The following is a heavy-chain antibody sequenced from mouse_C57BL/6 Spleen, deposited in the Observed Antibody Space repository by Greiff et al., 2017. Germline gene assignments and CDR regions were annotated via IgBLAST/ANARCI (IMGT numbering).Heavy chain of an antibody. D-gene: IGHD2-5*01. CDR2: IYPSDSET. CDR1: GYTFTSYW. Sequence: VQLQQPGAELVRPGSSVKLSCKASGYTFTSYWMDWVKQRPGQGLEWIGNIYPSDSETHYNQKFKDKATLTVDKSSSTAYMQLSSLTSEDSAVYYCAYYSNLRGYFDYWGKGTTLTVSS. J-gene: IGHJ2*01. V-gene: IGHV1-61*01. CDR3: AYYSNLRGYFDY.